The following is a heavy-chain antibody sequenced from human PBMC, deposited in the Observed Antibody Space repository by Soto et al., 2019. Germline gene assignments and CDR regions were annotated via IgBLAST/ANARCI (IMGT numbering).Heavy chain of an antibody. CDR1: GDSVSSNSAA. J-gene: IGHJ6*02. Sequence: SQTLSLTCAISGDSVSSNSAAWNWIRQSPSRGLEWLGRTYYRSKWYNDYAVSVKSRITINPDTSKNQFSLQLNSVTPEDTAVYYCAREKPFSVLYPCYYCGMDFWGQGTTVTGSS. D-gene: IGHD6-19*01. CDR3: AREKPFSVLYPCYYCGMDF. CDR2: TYYRSKWYN. V-gene: IGHV6-1*01.